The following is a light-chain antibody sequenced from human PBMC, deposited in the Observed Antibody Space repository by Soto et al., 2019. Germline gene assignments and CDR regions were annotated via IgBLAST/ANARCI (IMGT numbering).Light chain of an antibody. CDR1: TSNIGSNT. CDR2: SNN. V-gene: IGLV1-44*01. CDR3: AAWDDRLNGPV. J-gene: IGLJ2*01. Sequence: QSVLTQPPSASGTPGQRVTISCSGSTSNIGSNTVNWYQQLPGTAPKLLIYSNNQRPSGVPDRFSGSKSGTSASLANSGLQSEDEADYYCAAWDDRLNGPVFCGGTTLTVL.